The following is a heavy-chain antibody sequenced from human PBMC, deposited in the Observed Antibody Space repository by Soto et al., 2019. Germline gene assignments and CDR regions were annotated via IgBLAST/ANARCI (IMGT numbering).Heavy chain of an antibody. V-gene: IGHV1-2*04. J-gene: IGHJ5*02. Sequence: GASVKVSCKASGYTFTGYYMHWVRQAPGQGLEWMGWINPNSGGTNYAQKFQGWVTMTRDTSISTAYMELSRLRSDDTAVYYCARGIAARPFWFDPWGQGTLVTVPQ. D-gene: IGHD6-6*01. CDR1: GYTFTGYY. CDR3: ARGIAARPFWFDP. CDR2: INPNSGGT.